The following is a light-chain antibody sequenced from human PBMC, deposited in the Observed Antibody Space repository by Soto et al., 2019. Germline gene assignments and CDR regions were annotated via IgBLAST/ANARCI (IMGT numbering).Light chain of an antibody. CDR3: CSYAGSYTYV. CDR2: EVS. CDR1: SSDVGGYNY. V-gene: IGLV2-14*01. J-gene: IGLJ1*01. Sequence: QSALTQPASVSGSPGQSITISCTGTSSDVGGYNYVSWYQQHPGKAPKLIIYEVSHRPSGASNHFSGYKSGNTASLTISGLQAEDEADYYCCSYAGSYTYVFGTGTKVTVL.